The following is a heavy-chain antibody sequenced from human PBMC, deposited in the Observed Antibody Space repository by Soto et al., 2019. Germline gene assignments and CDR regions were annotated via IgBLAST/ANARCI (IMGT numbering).Heavy chain of an antibody. CDR3: ARDETYDFWSGYHNWFDP. Sequence: QVPLVQSGAEVKKPGASVKVSCKASGYTFTSYGISWVRQAPGQGLEWMGWISAYNGNTNYAQKLQGRVTMTTDTSTSTAYMELRSLRSDDTAVYYCARDETYDFWSGYHNWFDPWGQGTLVTVSS. CDR2: ISAYNGNT. V-gene: IGHV1-18*01. J-gene: IGHJ5*02. D-gene: IGHD3-3*01. CDR1: GYTFTSYG.